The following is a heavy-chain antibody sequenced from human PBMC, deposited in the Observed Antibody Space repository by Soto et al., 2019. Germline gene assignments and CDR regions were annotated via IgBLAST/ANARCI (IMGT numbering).Heavy chain of an antibody. J-gene: IGHJ1*01. D-gene: IGHD4-17*01. V-gene: IGHV3-11*01. CDR1: GFTFSDYY. CDR2: ISSSGPTM. Sequence: QVQLVESGGGLVKPGGSLRLSCAASGFTFSDYYMSWIRQAPGKGLEWVSYISSSGPTMYYADSVKGRFTISRDNAKNSLYLQMKSLRAEDAAAYYCAIAHGGEYCQRWGQGTVVTVSS. CDR3: AIAHGGEYCQR.